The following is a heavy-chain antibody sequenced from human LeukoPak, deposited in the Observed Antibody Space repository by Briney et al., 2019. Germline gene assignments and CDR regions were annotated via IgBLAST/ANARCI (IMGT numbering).Heavy chain of an antibody. D-gene: IGHD3-22*01. V-gene: IGHV3-30-3*01. J-gene: IGHJ4*02. CDR1: GFTFSSYA. CDR2: ISYDGSNK. CDR3: ARDRPDSSGYSFDY. Sequence: GGSLRLSCAASGFTFSSYAMRWVRQAPGKGLEWVAVISYDGSNKYYADSVKGRFTISRDNSKNTLYLQMNSLRAEDTAVYYCARDRPDSSGYSFDYCVQGTLVTVSS.